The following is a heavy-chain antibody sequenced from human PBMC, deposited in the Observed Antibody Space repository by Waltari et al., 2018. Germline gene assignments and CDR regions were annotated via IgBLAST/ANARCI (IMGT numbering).Heavy chain of an antibody. CDR1: GYTFTSYA. J-gene: IGHJ5*02. Sequence: QVQLVQSGAEVKKPGASVKVSCKASGYTFTSYAMHWVRQAPGQRLEWMGWINAGNGNTKYSQKFQGRVTITRDTSASTAYMELSSLRSEDTAVYYCARVITMVRGVEYNWFDPWGQGTLVTVSS. CDR2: INAGNGNT. CDR3: ARVITMVRGVEYNWFDP. V-gene: IGHV1-3*01. D-gene: IGHD3-10*01.